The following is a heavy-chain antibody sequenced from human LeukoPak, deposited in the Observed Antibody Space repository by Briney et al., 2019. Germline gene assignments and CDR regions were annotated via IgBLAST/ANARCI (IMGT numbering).Heavy chain of an antibody. CDR3: AAISWNEGYLYYFDY. CDR2: IVVGSGNT. J-gene: IGHJ4*02. CDR1: GFTFTSSA. D-gene: IGHD1-1*01. V-gene: IGHV1-58*01. Sequence: SVKVSCKASGFTFTSSAVQWVRQAREQRLEWIGWIVVGSGNTNYAQKFQERVTITRDMSTSTAYMELSSLRSEDTAVYYCAAISWNEGYLYYFDYWGQGTLVTVSS.